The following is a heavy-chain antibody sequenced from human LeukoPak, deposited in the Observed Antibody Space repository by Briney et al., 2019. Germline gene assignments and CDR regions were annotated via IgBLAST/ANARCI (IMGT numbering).Heavy chain of an antibody. CDR1: GYPFNNYD. D-gene: IGHD3-16*02. J-gene: IGHJ5*02. CDR2: MNPHSGKT. CDR3: ARDNSVGDIAWWFDP. V-gene: IGHV1-8*01. Sequence: ASVKVSCKASGYPFNNYDINWVRQATGQGLEWMGWMNPHSGKTGYAQNFQGRVTMTRDTSISTAYMELSSLRSEDTAVYYCARDNSVGDIAWWFDPWGQGTLVTVSS.